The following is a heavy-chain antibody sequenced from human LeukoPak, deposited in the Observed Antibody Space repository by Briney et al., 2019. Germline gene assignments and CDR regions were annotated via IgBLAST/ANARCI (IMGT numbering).Heavy chain of an antibody. D-gene: IGHD6-19*01. CDR3: ARDWGIAVAGRGEKDY. CDR2: IKQDGSEK. J-gene: IGHJ4*02. Sequence: GGSLRLSCAPSAFIFSYYWMSWVRQAPGKGLEWVANIKQDGSEKYYVDSVKGRFTISRDNAKNSLYLQMNSLRAEDTAVYYCARDWGIAVAGRGEKDYWGQGTLVTVSS. CDR1: AFIFSYYW. V-gene: IGHV3-7*01.